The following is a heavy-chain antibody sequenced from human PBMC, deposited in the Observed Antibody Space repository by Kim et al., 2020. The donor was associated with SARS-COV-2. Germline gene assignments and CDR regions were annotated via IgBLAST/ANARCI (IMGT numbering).Heavy chain of an antibody. CDR1: GGSFSGYY. CDR2: INHSGST. J-gene: IGHJ4*02. CDR3: ARAAIAARPDADY. Sequence: SETLSLTCAVYGGSFSGYYWSWIRQPPGKGLEWIGEINHSGSTNYNPSLKSRVTISVDTSKNQFSLKLSSVTAADTAVYYCARAAIAARPDADYWGQGTLVTVSS. V-gene: IGHV4-34*01. D-gene: IGHD6-6*01.